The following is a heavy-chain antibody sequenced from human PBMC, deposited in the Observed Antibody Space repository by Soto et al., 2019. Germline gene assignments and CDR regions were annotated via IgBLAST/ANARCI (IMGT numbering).Heavy chain of an antibody. J-gene: IGHJ6*02. CDR2: IFYSGST. CDR1: GGSISSGDYY. CDR3: ARVVTRTTTSTTCLSYSGGDV. D-gene: IGHD1-1*01. V-gene: IGHV4-30-4*01. Sequence: QVQLQESGPGLVKPSQTLSLTCTVSGGSISSGDYYWSWIRQPPGKGLECIGEIFYSGSTYYNPSLDIRDTLSLYSSRKHFSLQLCSGTAADTAVYHGARVVTRTTTSTTCLSYSGGDVSGQGILVTGSS.